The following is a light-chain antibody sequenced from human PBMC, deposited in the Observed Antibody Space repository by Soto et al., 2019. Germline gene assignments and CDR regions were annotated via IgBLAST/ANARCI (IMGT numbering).Light chain of an antibody. V-gene: IGLV2-14*03. Sequence: QSALTQPASVSGSPGQSITISCTGTSSDVGGYNYVSWYQQYPGKVPKLMIYDVSNRPSGVSNRFSGSKSDNTASLTISGLQAEDEADYFCTSYTNTDTLVFGGGTKLTVL. CDR2: DVS. J-gene: IGLJ3*02. CDR3: TSYTNTDTLV. CDR1: SSDVGGYNY.